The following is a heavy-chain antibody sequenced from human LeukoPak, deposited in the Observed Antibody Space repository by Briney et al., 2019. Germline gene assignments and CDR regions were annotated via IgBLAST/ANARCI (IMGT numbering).Heavy chain of an antibody. J-gene: IGHJ4*02. V-gene: IGHV1-18*01. CDR3: ARMRYGSGGSCYNFDY. Sequence: ASVKVSCKASGYTFTSYGISWVRQAPGQGLEWMGWISAYNGNTNYAQKLQGRVTMTTDTSTSTAYMELRSLRSDDTAVYYCARMRYGSGGSCYNFDYWGQGTLVTVSS. CDR2: ISAYNGNT. CDR1: GYTFTSYG. D-gene: IGHD2-15*01.